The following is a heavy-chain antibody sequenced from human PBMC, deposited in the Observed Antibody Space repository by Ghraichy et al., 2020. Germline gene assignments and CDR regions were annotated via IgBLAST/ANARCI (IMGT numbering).Heavy chain of an antibody. CDR1: GFTFSSYA. D-gene: IGHD6-19*01. CDR3: AKGPYSSGWYECYFDY. Sequence: GESLNISCAASGFTFSSYAMSWVRQAPGKGLEWVSAISGSGGSTYYADSVKGRFTISRDNSKNTLYLQMNSLRAEDTAVYYCAKGPYSSGWYECYFDYWGQGTLVTVSS. CDR2: ISGSGGST. J-gene: IGHJ4*02. V-gene: IGHV3-23*01.